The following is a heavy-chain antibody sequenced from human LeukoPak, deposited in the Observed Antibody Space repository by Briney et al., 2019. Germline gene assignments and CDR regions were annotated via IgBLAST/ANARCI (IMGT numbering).Heavy chain of an antibody. V-gene: IGHV3-21*01. CDR3: ARDLFLWGAFDI. J-gene: IGHJ3*02. CDR2: ISSSSSHI. D-gene: IGHD2/OR15-2a*01. Sequence: GGSLRLSCAPSGFTPSSYSMNWVRQAPGKGLEWVSSISSSSSHIYYADSVQGRFTISRDNVRKSLYLQMNSLSAEDTAVYYCARDLFLWGAFDIWGQGTMVTVSS. CDR1: GFTPSSYS.